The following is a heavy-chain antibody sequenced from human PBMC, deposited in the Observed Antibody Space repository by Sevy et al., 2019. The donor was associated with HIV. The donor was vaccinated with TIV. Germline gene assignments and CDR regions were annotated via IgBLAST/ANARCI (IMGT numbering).Heavy chain of an antibody. J-gene: IGHJ3*02. Sequence: GGSLRLSCAASGFTFSNYAMNWVRQAPGKGLEWVSTIFRSGGVTYYADSVKGRCTISRDNFKNTLNLQMHSLRAEDTALYYCAGGRYDSSGSFDAFDIWGQGTMVTVSS. CDR1: GFTFSNYA. V-gene: IGHV3-23*01. CDR3: AGGRYDSSGSFDAFDI. CDR2: IFRSGGVT. D-gene: IGHD3-22*01.